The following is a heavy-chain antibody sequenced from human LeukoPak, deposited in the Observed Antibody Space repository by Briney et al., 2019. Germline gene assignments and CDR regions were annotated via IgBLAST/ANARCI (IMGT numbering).Heavy chain of an antibody. Sequence: GGSLRLSCAASGFTFSSYVMSWVRQAPGKGLEWVSAISGSGGSTYYADSVKGRFTISRDNSKNTMYLQMNSLRAEDTAVYFCIKVIMFAFDIWGQGTMVTVSS. J-gene: IGHJ3*02. CDR2: ISGSGGST. V-gene: IGHV3-23*01. CDR3: IKVIMFAFDI. D-gene: IGHD3-10*02. CDR1: GFTFSSYV.